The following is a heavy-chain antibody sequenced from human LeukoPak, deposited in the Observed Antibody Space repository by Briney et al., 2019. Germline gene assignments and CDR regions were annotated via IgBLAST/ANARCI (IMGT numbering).Heavy chain of an antibody. CDR1: GGSFSGYY. CDR2: INHSGST. V-gene: IGHV4-34*01. Sequence: SETLSLTCAVYGGSFSGYYWSWIRQPPGKGLEWIGEINHSGSTNYNPSLKSRVTISVDTSKNQFSLKLSSVTAADTAVHYCARGCDDSSGYYQYYFDYWGQGTLVTVSS. D-gene: IGHD3-22*01. J-gene: IGHJ4*02. CDR3: ARGCDDSSGYYQYYFDY.